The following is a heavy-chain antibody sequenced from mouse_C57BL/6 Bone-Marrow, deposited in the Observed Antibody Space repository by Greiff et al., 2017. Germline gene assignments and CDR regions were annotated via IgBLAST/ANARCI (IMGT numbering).Heavy chain of an antibody. Sequence: EVKLEESGGDLVKPGGSLKLSCAASGFTFSSYGMSWVRQTPDKRLEWVATISSGGSYTYYPDSVTGRFTISRDTAKNTLYLQMSSLKSEDTAMYYCASPFAYWGQGTLVTVSA. CDR2: ISSGGSYT. CDR3: ASPFAY. V-gene: IGHV5-6*02. CDR1: GFTFSSYG. J-gene: IGHJ3*01.